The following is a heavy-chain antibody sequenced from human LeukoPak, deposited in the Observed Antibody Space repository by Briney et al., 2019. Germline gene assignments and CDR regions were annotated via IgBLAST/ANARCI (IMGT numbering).Heavy chain of an antibody. CDR2: INPRGSST. D-gene: IGHD3-10*01. CDR1: GYIFSNYY. Sequence: ASVKVSCKTSGYIFSNYYMHWVRQAPGQGLERMGMINPRGSSTNYAQKFQGRVTMTRDTSTSTVYMELSSLRSEDTAVYYCARGPYGAGPPSPHYYYGMDVWGQGTTVTVSS. J-gene: IGHJ6*02. CDR3: ARGPYGAGPPSPHYYYGMDV. V-gene: IGHV1-46*01.